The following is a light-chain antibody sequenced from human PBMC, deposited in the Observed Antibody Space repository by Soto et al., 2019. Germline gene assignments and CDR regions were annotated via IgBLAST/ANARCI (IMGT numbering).Light chain of an antibody. CDR3: QQYNSYPWT. V-gene: IGKV1-5*01. J-gene: IGKJ1*01. CDR2: DAS. Sequence: DIQMTQSPSTLSASVGDRVTINCRASQSISSWLAWYQQKPGKAPKLLIYDASSLESGVPSRFSGSGSGTEFTLTIISLQPDDFATYYCQQYNSYPWTFGQGTKVDIK. CDR1: QSISSW.